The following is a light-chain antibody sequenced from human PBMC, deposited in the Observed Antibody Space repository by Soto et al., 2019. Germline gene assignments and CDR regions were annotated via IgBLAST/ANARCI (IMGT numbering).Light chain of an antibody. CDR1: SSDVGAYNY. V-gene: IGLV2-8*01. CDR3: TSYAGSNIWV. J-gene: IGLJ3*02. CDR2: EVN. Sequence: QSALTQPPSASGSPGQSVTISCTGTSSDVGAYNYVSWYQQYPGKAPKLMIYEVNKRPSGVPDRFSGSKSGKTASLTGSGXXXXXXXXXXCTSYAGSNIWVFGGGTKLTVL.